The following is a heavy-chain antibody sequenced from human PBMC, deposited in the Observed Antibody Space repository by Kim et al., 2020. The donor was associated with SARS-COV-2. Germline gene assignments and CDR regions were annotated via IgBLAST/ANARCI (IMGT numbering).Heavy chain of an antibody. Sequence: QKVQGRVTMTRDTSASTAYMELSSLRSEDTAVYYCARDQGYAFFDGMDVWGQGTTVTVSS. V-gene: IGHV1-3*01. CDR3: ARDQGYAFFDGMDV. J-gene: IGHJ6*02. D-gene: IGHD3-3*01.